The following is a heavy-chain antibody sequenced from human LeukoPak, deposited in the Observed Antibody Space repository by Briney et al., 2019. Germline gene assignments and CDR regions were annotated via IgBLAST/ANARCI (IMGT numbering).Heavy chain of an antibody. CDR3: ARIGHGANSHLKWYFDL. J-gene: IGHJ2*01. CDR1: GVSISSSIYY. D-gene: IGHD4-23*01. V-gene: IGHV4-39*01. Sequence: SETLSLTCNVSGVSISSSIYYWGWIRQPPVKGLEWIGSVFYSGSAYYNPSFKSRLAIPVDTSKNQFSLHLSSVTAADTAMYYCARIGHGANSHLKWYFDLWGRGTLVTVSS. CDR2: VFYSGSA.